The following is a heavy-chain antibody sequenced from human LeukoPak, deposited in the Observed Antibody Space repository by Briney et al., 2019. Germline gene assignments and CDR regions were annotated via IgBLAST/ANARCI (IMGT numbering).Heavy chain of an antibody. Sequence: GGSLRLPCAASGFTFSSYAMSWVRQAPGKGLEWVSAISGGGRSTNYADSVRGRFTISRDNSKNTLYLQMNSLRAEDTAVYYCAKHPRHCGGDCYSDFDYWGQGTLVTVSS. D-gene: IGHD2-21*02. J-gene: IGHJ4*02. CDR1: GFTFSSYA. V-gene: IGHV3-23*01. CDR2: ISGGGRST. CDR3: AKHPRHCGGDCYSDFDY.